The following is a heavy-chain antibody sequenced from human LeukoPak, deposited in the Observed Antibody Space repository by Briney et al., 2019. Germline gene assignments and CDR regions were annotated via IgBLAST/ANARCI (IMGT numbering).Heavy chain of an antibody. CDR2: IIPILGIA. V-gene: IGHV1-69*02. CDR3: ASTICSSTSCYAWFDP. Sequence: GASVKVSCKASGYTFTGYYMHWVRQAPGQGLEWMGRIIPILGIANYAQKFQGRVTITADKSTSTAYMELSSLRSEDTAVYYCASTICSSTSCYAWFDPWGQGTLVTVSS. D-gene: IGHD2-2*01. CDR1: GYTFTGYY. J-gene: IGHJ5*02.